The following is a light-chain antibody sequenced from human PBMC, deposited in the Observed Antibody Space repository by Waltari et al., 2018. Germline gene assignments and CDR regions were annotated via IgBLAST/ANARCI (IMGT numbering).Light chain of an antibody. CDR3: SSYAGSNNFVV. CDR2: EVS. Sequence: QSALTQPPSASGSPGQSVTISCTGTSSDVGGYNYVSWYQQHPGKAPKLMIYEVSKRHSVVPDRFSGSKSGNAASLTVSVLQAEDEADYYCSSYAGSNNFVVFGGGTKLTVL. V-gene: IGLV2-8*01. J-gene: IGLJ2*01. CDR1: SSDVGGYNY.